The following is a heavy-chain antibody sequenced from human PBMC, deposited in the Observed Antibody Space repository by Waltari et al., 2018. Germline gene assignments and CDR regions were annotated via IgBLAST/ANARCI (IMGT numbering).Heavy chain of an antibody. CDR2: ILFDGSYK. V-gene: IGHV3-33*01. Sequence: QVHLLESGGGLVQPGGSLRLSCVASEFTFSDYGMHWVRQAPGKGLEWVAVILFDGSYKYYSEFVKGLFTISRDNSKNTLYLQMNGLRAEDTAIYYCARDKGGSMYYLDYWGQGTLVTVSS. J-gene: IGHJ4*02. CDR1: EFTFSDYG. CDR3: ARDKGGSMYYLDY. D-gene: IGHD3-10*01.